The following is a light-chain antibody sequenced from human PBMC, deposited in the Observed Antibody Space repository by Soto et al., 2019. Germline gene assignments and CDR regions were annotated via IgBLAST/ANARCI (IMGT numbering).Light chain of an antibody. CDR1: QSVTSSY. CDR2: GAS. CDR3: QQYNIWPRT. V-gene: IGKV3D-15*01. Sequence: EIVLTQSPGTLSLSPGERATLSCRASQSVTSSYLAWYQQKPGQAPRLLIFGASIRATGISARFSGSGSGTEFSLTISSLQSEDFAVYYCQQYNIWPRTFGQGTKVDIK. J-gene: IGKJ1*01.